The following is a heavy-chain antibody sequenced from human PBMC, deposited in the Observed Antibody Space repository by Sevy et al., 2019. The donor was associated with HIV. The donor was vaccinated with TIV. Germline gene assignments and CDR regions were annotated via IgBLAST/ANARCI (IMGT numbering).Heavy chain of an antibody. J-gene: IGHJ6*02. CDR1: GFAFGDYA. CDR2: IRTKPYGGTA. D-gene: IGHD6-6*01. Sequence: GGSLRLSCTASGFAFGDYAMTWIRQVPGKGLEWVGFIRTKPYGGTADYAASAKGRFTISRDDSKSIAYRQMSNLKTEDTSVYYCSRGAFGSSAGIHYYCLDVWGQGTTVTVSS. CDR3: SRGAFGSSAGIHYYCLDV. V-gene: IGHV3-49*03.